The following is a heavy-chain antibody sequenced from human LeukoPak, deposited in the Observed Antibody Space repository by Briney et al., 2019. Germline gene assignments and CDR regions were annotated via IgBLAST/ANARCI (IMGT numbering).Heavy chain of an antibody. J-gene: IGHJ3*02. CDR1: GFTFSSYE. CDR2: ISSSGSTI. D-gene: IGHD3-22*01. V-gene: IGHV3-48*03. CDR3: ATAYDSSGYYYDAFDI. Sequence: PGGSLRLSCAASGFTFSSYEMNWVRQAPGKGLEWVSYISSSGSTIYYADSVKGRFTISRDNAKNTLYLQMNSLRAEDTAVYYCATAYDSSGYYYDAFDIWGQGTMVTVSS.